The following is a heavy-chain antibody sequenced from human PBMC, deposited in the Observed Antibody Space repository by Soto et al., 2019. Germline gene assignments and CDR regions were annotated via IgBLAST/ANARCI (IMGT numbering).Heavy chain of an antibody. Sequence: QLQLQESGPGLVKPSETLSLTCTVSGGSISSSSYYWGWIRQPPGKGLEWIGSIYYSGSTYYNPSLKSRVTISVDTSKNQFSLKLSSVTVADTAVYYCASGYYYDSSGYYYVFDYWGQGTLVTVSS. CDR1: GGSISSSSYY. CDR2: IYYSGST. D-gene: IGHD3-22*01. J-gene: IGHJ4*02. CDR3: ASGYYYDSSGYYYVFDY. V-gene: IGHV4-39*01.